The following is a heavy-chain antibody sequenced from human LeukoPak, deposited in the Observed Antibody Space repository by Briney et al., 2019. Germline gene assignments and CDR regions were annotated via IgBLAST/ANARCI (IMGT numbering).Heavy chain of an antibody. J-gene: IGHJ4*02. D-gene: IGHD2-2*02. V-gene: IGHV1-2*02. CDR1: GYTFTGYY. Sequence: ASVKVSCKASGYTFTGYYIHWVRQAPGQGLEWMAWINPDSGGTNYAQKFQGRVTMTRDTSISTAYMELSRLRSDDTAVYYCAREDCSSTSCYNFDYWGQGTLVTVSS. CDR3: AREDCSSTSCYNFDY. CDR2: INPDSGGT.